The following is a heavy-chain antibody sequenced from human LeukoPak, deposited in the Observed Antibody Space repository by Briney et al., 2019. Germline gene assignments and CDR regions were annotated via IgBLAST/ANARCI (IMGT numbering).Heavy chain of an antibody. Sequence: PGGSLRLSCAASGFTFSSYGMHWVRQAPGKGLEWVAFIRYDGSNKYYADSVKGRFTISRDNSKNTLYLQMNSLRAEDTAVYYCAKASVVTQDGPLFDYWGQGTLVTVSS. D-gene: IGHD4-23*01. V-gene: IGHV3-30*02. J-gene: IGHJ4*02. CDR3: AKASVVTQDGPLFDY. CDR1: GFTFSSYG. CDR2: IRYDGSNK.